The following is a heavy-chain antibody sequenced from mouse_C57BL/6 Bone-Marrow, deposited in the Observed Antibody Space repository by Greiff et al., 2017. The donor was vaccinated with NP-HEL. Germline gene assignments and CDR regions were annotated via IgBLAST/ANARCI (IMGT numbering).Heavy chain of an antibody. J-gene: IGHJ2*01. CDR1: GYTFTNYW. Sequence: QVQLKESGAELVRPGTSVKMSCKASGYTFTNYWIGWAKQRPGHGLEWIGDIYSGGGYTNYNEKFKGKATLTADKSSSTAYMQFSSLTSEDSAIYYCARGSSYYYFDYWGQGTTLTVSS. CDR2: IYSGGGYT. D-gene: IGHD1-1*01. V-gene: IGHV1-63*01. CDR3: ARGSSYYYFDY.